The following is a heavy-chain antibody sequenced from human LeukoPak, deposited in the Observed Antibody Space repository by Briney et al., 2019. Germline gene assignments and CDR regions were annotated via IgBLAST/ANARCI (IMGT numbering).Heavy chain of an antibody. CDR3: AKDPPDYGSGSLDY. Sequence: GGSLRLSCAASGLTLSSYGMHWVRQAPGKGLEWVAVISYDGSNKYYADSVKGRFTISRDNSKNTLYLQMNSLRAEDTAVYYCAKDPPDYGSGSLDYWGQGTLVTVSS. V-gene: IGHV3-30*18. CDR2: ISYDGSNK. CDR1: GLTLSSYG. J-gene: IGHJ4*02. D-gene: IGHD3-10*01.